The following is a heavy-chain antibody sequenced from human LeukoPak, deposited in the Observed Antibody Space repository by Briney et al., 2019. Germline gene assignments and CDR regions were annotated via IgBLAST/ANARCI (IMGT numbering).Heavy chain of an antibody. J-gene: IGHJ4*02. CDR3: AKEWLRIAAAGPIDS. V-gene: IGHV3-30*02. CDR2: IRFHGNDR. D-gene: IGHD6-13*01. Sequence: PGGSLRLSCAASGFTFSSYGMYWVRQAPGKGPEWVAFIRFHGNDRYYADSVKGRFTISRDNSKNTVYLQMNSLRVEDTAVYYCAKEWLRIAAAGPIDSWGQGTLVTVSS. CDR1: GFTFSSYG.